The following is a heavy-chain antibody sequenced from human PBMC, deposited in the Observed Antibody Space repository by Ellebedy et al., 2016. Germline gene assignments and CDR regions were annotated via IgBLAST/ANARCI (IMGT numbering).Heavy chain of an antibody. J-gene: IGHJ6*04. CDR1: GGSFSGYY. CDR3: AREGYSGSYYPTLDV. V-gene: IGHV4-34*01. D-gene: IGHD1-26*01. Sequence: SETLSLXXAVYGGSFSGYYWSWIRQPPGKGLEWIGEINHSGSTNYNPSLKSRVTISVDTSKNQFSLKLSSVTAADTAVYYCAREGYSGSYYPTLDVWGKGTTVTVSS. CDR2: INHSGST.